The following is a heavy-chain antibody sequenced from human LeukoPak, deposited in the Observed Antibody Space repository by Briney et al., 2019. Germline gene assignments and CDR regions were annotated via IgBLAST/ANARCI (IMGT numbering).Heavy chain of an antibody. CDR3: ARGDFWSAYYNA. Sequence: PGGSLRLSCSASGFTFSSYAMHWVRQAPGKGLEYVSAISSNGDSTFYADSVKGRFTISRDNSRNTLHLQMNSLRAEDTAVYYCARGDFWSAYYNAWGQGTLVTVSS. D-gene: IGHD3-3*01. CDR1: GFTFSSYA. V-gene: IGHV3-64*04. CDR2: ISSNGDST. J-gene: IGHJ5*02.